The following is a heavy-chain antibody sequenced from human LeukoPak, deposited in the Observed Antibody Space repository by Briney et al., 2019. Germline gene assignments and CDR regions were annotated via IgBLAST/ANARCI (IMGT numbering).Heavy chain of an antibody. J-gene: IGHJ5*02. CDR1: GFTFSSYA. CDR3: AKDLFEVYDFWIT. D-gene: IGHD3-3*01. CDR2: IGASGAGT. Sequence: GGSLRLSCGASGFTFSSYAMGWVRHTPEKGLEWVSAIGASGAGTYYADSVKGRFTISRDNSKNTLYLQMNSLRAEDTAVYYCAKDLFEVYDFWITWGQGTLVTVSS. V-gene: IGHV3-23*01.